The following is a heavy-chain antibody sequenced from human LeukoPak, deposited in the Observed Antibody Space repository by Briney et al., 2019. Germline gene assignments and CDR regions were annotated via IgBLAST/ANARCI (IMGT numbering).Heavy chain of an antibody. CDR1: GGSISSHY. Sequence: SETLSLTCTVSGGSISSHYWSWIRQPPGKGLEWIGYIYYSGSTNYNPPLKSRVTISVDTSKNQFSLKLSSVTAADTAVYYCARGPADYSGQGTLVTVSS. J-gene: IGHJ4*02. CDR3: ARGPADY. CDR2: IYYSGST. V-gene: IGHV4-59*11.